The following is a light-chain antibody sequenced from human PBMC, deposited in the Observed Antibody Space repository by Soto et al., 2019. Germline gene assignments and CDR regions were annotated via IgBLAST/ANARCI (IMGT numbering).Light chain of an antibody. CDR2: DVS. J-gene: IGLJ1*01. CDR1: SSDIGGYNY. V-gene: IGLV2-11*01. CDR3: CSYAGNYYV. Sequence: QSALTQPRSVSGSPGQSVTISCTGTSSDIGGYNYVSWYQQHSDKAPKLMIYDVSKRPSGVPDRFSGSKSGNTASLTISGLQAEDEADYYCCSYAGNYYVFGTGTKVTVL.